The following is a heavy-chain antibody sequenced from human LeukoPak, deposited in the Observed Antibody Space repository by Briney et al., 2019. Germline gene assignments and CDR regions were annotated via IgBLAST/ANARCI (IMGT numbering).Heavy chain of an antibody. CDR3: ARAKAAAGRRTGWWFDP. V-gene: IGHV4-34*01. CDR1: GGSFSGYD. J-gene: IGHJ5*02. D-gene: IGHD6-13*01. CDR2: MNDSGST. Sequence: SETLSLTCAVYGGSFSGYDWSWLRQPPGKGLEWIGEMNDSGSTNYNPSLKRRVTISVDRAKNQFSLKLNSVTAADTAVYYCARAKAAAGRRTGWWFDPWGQGTLVTVSS.